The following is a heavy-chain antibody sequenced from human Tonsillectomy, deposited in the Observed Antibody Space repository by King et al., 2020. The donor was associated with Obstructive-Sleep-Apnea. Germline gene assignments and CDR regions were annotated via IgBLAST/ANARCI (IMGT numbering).Heavy chain of an antibody. CDR2: INPSGGST. D-gene: IGHD4-11*01. J-gene: IGHJ4*02. CDR1: GYSFTRYY. V-gene: IGHV1-46*01. Sequence: QTQLVQSGAEVKKPGASVKVSCKASGYSFTRYYMHWVRQAPGQGLEWMGIINPSGGSTSYAQKFQGRVTMTRDTSTGTVYMELSTLRSEDTAVYYCATSPRKDDYSNYVPPATDYWGQGTLVTVSS. CDR3: ATSPRKDDYSNYVPPATDY.